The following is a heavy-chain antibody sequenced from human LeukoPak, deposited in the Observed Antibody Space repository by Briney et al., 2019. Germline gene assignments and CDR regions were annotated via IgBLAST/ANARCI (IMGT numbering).Heavy chain of an antibody. D-gene: IGHD5-18*01. CDR1: GGSISTSNYY. CDR3: ARGSGRSYGYDY. V-gene: IGHV4-39*07. Sequence: SETLSLTCTVSGGSISTSNYYWGWIRQPPGKGLEWIGNIFYSGSTYYSPSLRSRVTISLDTSRNQFSLKLNSVTAADTAVYYCARGSGRSYGYDYWGQGTLVTVSS. J-gene: IGHJ4*02. CDR2: IFYSGST.